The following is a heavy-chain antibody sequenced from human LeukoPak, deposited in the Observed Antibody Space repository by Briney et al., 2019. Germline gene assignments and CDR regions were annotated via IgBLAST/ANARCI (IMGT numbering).Heavy chain of an antibody. D-gene: IGHD3-10*01. Sequence: PSETLSLTCTVSGGSISSYYWSWIWQPPGKGLEWIGYIYYSGSTNYNPSLKSRVTISVDTSKNQFSLKLSSVTAADTAVYYCARQDDGSGSYPPIYYFDYWGQGTLVTVSS. V-gene: IGHV4-59*08. J-gene: IGHJ4*02. CDR2: IYYSGST. CDR3: ARQDDGSGSYPPIYYFDY. CDR1: GGSISSYY.